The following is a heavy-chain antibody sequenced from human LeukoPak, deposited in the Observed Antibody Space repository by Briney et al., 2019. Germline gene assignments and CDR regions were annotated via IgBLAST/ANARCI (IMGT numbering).Heavy chain of an antibody. CDR1: GGSFSGYY. V-gene: IGHV4-34*01. J-gene: IGHJ6*03. CDR3: ARGLGIAARPFYYYYYMDV. D-gene: IGHD6-6*01. CDR2: INHSGST. Sequence: SETLSLTCAVYGGSFSGYYWSWLRQPPGKGLEWIGEINHSGSTNYNPSLKSRVTISVDTSKNQFSLKLSSVTAADTAVYYCARGLGIAARPFYYYYYMDVWGKGTTVTVSS.